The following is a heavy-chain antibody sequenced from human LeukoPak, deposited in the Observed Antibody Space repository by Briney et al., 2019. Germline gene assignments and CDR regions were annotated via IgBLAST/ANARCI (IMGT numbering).Heavy chain of an antibody. CDR1: GYTFTSYG. J-gene: IGHJ6*03. CDR3: ARGYDYVWGSYRYNYYYYMDV. CDR2: ISAYNGNT. D-gene: IGHD3-16*02. Sequence: GASVKVSCKASGYTFTSYGISWVRQAPGQGLEWMGWISAYNGNTNYAQELQGRVTMTTDTSTSTAYMELRSLRSDDTAVYYCARGYDYVWGSYRYNYYYYMDVWGKGTTVTISS. V-gene: IGHV1-18*01.